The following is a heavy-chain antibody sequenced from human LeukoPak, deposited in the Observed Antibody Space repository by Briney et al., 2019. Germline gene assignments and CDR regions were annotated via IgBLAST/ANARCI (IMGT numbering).Heavy chain of an antibody. CDR1: GGTFSSYA. CDR3: ASGWDTVTTFGVY. Sequence: SVKVSCKASGGTFSSYAISGVRQAPGQGLEWMGGIIPIFGTANYAQKFQGRVTITADESTSTAYMELSSLRSEDTAVYYCASGWDTVTTFGVYWGQGTLVTVSS. J-gene: IGHJ4*02. V-gene: IGHV1-69*01. CDR2: IIPIFGTA. D-gene: IGHD4-17*01.